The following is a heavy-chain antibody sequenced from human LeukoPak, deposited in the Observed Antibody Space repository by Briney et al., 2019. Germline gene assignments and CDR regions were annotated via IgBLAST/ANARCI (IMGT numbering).Heavy chain of an antibody. Sequence: PGRSLRLSCAASGFTFSSYGMHWVRQAPGKGLEWVAVIWYDGSNKNYADSVKGRFTISRDNSKNTLYLQMNSLRAEDTAVYYCAKGRRYYDSSGYHSYFDYWGQGTLVTVSS. CDR1: GFTFSSYG. D-gene: IGHD3-22*01. CDR2: IWYDGSNK. CDR3: AKGRRYYDSSGYHSYFDY. J-gene: IGHJ4*02. V-gene: IGHV3-33*06.